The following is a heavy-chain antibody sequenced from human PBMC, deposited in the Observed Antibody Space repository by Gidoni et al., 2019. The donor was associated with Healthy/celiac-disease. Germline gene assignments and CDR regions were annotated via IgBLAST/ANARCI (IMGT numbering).Heavy chain of an antibody. J-gene: IGHJ4*02. Sequence: QVQLVESGGGLVKPGRSLRLPCAASGFTLSDYYMSWIRQAPGKGLEWVSYISSSSSYTNYADSVKGRFTISRDNAKNSLYLQMNSLRAEDTAVYYCARLWGYSYGRDYWGQGTLVTVSS. CDR3: ARLWGYSYGRDY. CDR1: GFTLSDYY. D-gene: IGHD5-18*01. CDR2: ISSSSSYT. V-gene: IGHV3-11*05.